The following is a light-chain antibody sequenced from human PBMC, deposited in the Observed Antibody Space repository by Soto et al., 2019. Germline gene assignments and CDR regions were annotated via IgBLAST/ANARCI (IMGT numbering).Light chain of an antibody. CDR1: RYVDGN. CDR2: HAS. Sequence: EIVVTHSPSTLSVFPGERATLSCRASRYVDGNLAWYQQKPGQAPRLLIYHASTRATGITARFSGSGSGTDFTLTINTLQSEDFAVYYRQQYYTGLCFGGETTVEI. CDR3: QQYYTGLC. V-gene: IGKV3-15*01. J-gene: IGKJ4*01.